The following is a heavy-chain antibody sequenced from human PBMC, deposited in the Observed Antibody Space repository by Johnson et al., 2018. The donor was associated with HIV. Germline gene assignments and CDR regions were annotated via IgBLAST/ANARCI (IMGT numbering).Heavy chain of an antibody. Sequence: VQLVESGGGLVQPGGSLRLSCAASGFTFSSHWMHWVRQPPGKGLVWVSGISWNGGSIGYADSVKGRFNISRDNAKSSLYLQMNSLRAEDTALYYCAKDGYSSSWYPYAFDIWGQGTMVTVSS. CDR1: GFTFSSHW. V-gene: IGHV3-9*01. D-gene: IGHD6-13*01. J-gene: IGHJ3*02. CDR3: AKDGYSSSWYPYAFDI. CDR2: ISWNGGSI.